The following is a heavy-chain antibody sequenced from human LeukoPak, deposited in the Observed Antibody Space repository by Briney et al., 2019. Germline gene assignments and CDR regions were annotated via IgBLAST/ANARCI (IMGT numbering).Heavy chain of an antibody. J-gene: IGHJ5*02. CDR1: GGTFSSYA. V-gene: IGHV1-69*04. CDR3: ARKVHNWNDFWFDP. CDR2: IIPILGIA. Sequence: GASVKVSCKASGGTFSSYAISWVRQAPGQGLEWMGRIIPILGIANYAQKFQGRVTITADKSTSTAYMELSSLRSEDTAVYYCARKVHNWNDFWFDPWGQGTLVTVSS. D-gene: IGHD1-20*01.